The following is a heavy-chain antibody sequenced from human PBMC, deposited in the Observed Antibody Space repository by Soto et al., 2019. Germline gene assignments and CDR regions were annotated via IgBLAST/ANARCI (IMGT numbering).Heavy chain of an antibody. V-gene: IGHV3-48*01. J-gene: IGHJ4*02. D-gene: IGHD2-21*02. CDR3: TRSLPVNGVTFAY. Sequence: EVQLVDSGGDLVQPGGSLRLSCVASGFTFSSYSMNWVRQAPGKGLEWVSFITHDSGSTFYADSVRGRFTISKEDAKNSIYLQMNSLRAEDPALYYCTRSLPVNGVTFAYWAKGTRVTFSA. CDR1: GFTFSSYS. CDR2: ITHDSGST.